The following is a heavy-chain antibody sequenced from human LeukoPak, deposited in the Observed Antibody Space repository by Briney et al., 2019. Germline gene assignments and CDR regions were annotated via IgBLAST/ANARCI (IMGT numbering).Heavy chain of an antibody. J-gene: IGHJ4*02. Sequence: ASVKVSCKASGYTFTSYGISWVRQAPGQGLEWMGWISAYNGNTNYAQKLQGRVTMTTDTSTCTAYMELRSLRSDDTAVYYCARVHYDYVWGSYRYTDTFDYWGQGTLVTVSS. V-gene: IGHV1-18*01. CDR1: GYTFTSYG. CDR3: ARVHYDYVWGSYRYTDTFDY. CDR2: ISAYNGNT. D-gene: IGHD3-16*02.